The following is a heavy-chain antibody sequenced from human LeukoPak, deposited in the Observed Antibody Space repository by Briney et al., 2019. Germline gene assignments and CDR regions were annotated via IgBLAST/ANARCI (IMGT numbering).Heavy chain of an antibody. V-gene: IGHV3-73*01. J-gene: IGHJ5*02. CDR2: IRSKPNNYAA. CDR1: GFTFSGAA. CDR3: TRPLGAAAGTYFDP. Sequence: GGSLRLSCTASGFTFSGAAMHWVRQASGKGPEWVGHIRSKPNNYAAAYAASVKGRFTISRDDSKNTAYLQMNSLKIEDTAVYYCTRPLGAAAGTYFDPWGQGTLVTVSS. D-gene: IGHD6-13*01.